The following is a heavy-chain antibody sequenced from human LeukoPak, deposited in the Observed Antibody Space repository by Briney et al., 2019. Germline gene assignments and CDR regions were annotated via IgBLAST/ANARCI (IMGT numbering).Heavy chain of an antibody. CDR3: ARGYNRGSYYNY. CDR1: GGSFSGNY. J-gene: IGHJ4*02. V-gene: IGHV4-34*01. CDR2: INNSGST. D-gene: IGHD1-26*01. Sequence: SETLSLTWVVYGGSFSGNYWSWIRQPPGKGLEWIGEINNSGSTNYNPSLKSRVTISVDTSKNQFSLKVSPVTAADTAVYYCARGYNRGSYYNYWGQGTLVTVSS.